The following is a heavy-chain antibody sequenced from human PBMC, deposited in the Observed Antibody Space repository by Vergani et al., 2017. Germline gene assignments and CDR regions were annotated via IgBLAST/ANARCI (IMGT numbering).Heavy chain of an antibody. D-gene: IGHD2-2*01. J-gene: IGHJ6*03. Sequence: QLQLQESGPGLVKPSETLSLTCTVSGGSISSSSYYWSWIRQPPGKGLEWIGYIYYSGSTNYNPSLKSRVTISVDTSKNQFSLKLSSVTAADTAVYYCARWAIVPAAGYYYYYYMDVWGKGTTVTVSS. V-gene: IGHV4-61*01. CDR1: GGSISSSSYY. CDR2: IYYSGST. CDR3: ARWAIVPAAGYYYYYYMDV.